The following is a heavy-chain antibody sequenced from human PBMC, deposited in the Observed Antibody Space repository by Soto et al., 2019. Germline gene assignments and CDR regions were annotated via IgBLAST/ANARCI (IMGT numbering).Heavy chain of an antibody. CDR2: IYPGDSDT. D-gene: IGHD2-2*01. CDR1: GYSFTSYW. Sequence: GESLKISCKGSGYSFTSYWIGWVRQMPGKGLEWMGIIYPGDSDTRYSPSFQGQVTISADKSISTAYLQWSGLKASDTAMYYCTRQKGRYCSSTSCYAWFGGKYYYYGMDVWGQGTTVTVSS. J-gene: IGHJ6*02. CDR3: TRQKGRYCSSTSCYAWFGGKYYYYGMDV. V-gene: IGHV5-51*01.